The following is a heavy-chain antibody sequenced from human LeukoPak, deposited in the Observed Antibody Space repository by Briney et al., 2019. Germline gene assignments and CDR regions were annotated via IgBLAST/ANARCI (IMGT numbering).Heavy chain of an antibody. CDR3: ARSRDGYNHDAFDI. J-gene: IGHJ3*02. Sequence: SETLSLTCTVSGGSISSSSYYWGWIRQPPGTGLEWIGSIYYSGSTYYNPSLKSRVTISVDTSKNQFSLKLSSVTAADTAVYYCARSRDGYNHDAFDIWGQGTMVTVSS. V-gene: IGHV4-39*01. CDR2: IYYSGST. D-gene: IGHD5-24*01. CDR1: GGSISSSSYY.